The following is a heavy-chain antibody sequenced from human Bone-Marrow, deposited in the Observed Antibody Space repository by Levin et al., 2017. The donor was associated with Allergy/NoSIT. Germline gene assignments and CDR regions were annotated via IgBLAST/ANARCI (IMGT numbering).Heavy chain of an antibody. V-gene: IGHV3-9*01. Sequence: QPGESLKISCAASGFTFDDYAMHWVRQAPGKGLEWVSGISWNSTSIGYADSVKGRFTISRDNAKNSLYLLMNSLTAEDTALYYCAKGYYFGSGSYWLYYSYGMDVWGQGTTVTVSS. CDR2: ISWNSTSI. CDR3: AKGYYFGSGSYWLYYSYGMDV. J-gene: IGHJ6*02. CDR1: GFTFDDYA. D-gene: IGHD3-10*01.